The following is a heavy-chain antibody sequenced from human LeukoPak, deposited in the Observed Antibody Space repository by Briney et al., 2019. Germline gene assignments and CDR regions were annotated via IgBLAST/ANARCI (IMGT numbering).Heavy chain of an antibody. J-gene: IGHJ4*02. CDR3: ARGWTYYYDSSGYYYGV. Sequence: SQTLSLTCTVSGGSISSGDYYWSWIRQPPGKGLEWIGYIYYSGSTYYNPSLESRVTISVDTSKNQFSLKLSSVTAADTAVYYCARGWTYYYDSSGYYYGVWGQGTLVTVSS. V-gene: IGHV4-30-4*01. D-gene: IGHD3-22*01. CDR1: GGSISSGDYY. CDR2: IYYSGST.